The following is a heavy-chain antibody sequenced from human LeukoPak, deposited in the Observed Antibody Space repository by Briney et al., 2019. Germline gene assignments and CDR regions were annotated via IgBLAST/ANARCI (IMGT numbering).Heavy chain of an antibody. Sequence: PGGSLRLSCAASGFTFSTSWMHWVRQAPGEGLVWVSHINRDGSRTTYADSVKGRFTISRDNAKNTVYLQMNSLRAEDTALYFCVRSLTGTDDYWGQGTLVTVSS. V-gene: IGHV3-74*01. CDR2: INRDGSRT. D-gene: IGHD3-9*01. CDR1: GFTFSTSW. CDR3: VRSLTGTDDY. J-gene: IGHJ4*02.